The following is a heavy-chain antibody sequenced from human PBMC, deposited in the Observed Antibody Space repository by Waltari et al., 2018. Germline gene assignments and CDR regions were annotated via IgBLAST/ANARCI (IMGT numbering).Heavy chain of an antibody. V-gene: IGHV4-30-4*08. J-gene: IGHJ6*03. CDR3: ARLYTTVPYMDV. D-gene: IGHD3-16*01. CDR2: IYYSGST. Sequence: QVQLQESGPGLVKPSQTLSLTCTISGGSITTTNYYWSWIRQHPGKGLEWIGYIYYSGSTYYNPSLKSQFTISIDTSKNQFSLRLTSVTAADTAVYYCARLYTTVPYMDVWGKGTTVTIAS. CDR1: GGSITTTNYY.